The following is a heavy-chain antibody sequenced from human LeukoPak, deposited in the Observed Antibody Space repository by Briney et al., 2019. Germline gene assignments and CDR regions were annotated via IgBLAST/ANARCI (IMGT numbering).Heavy chain of an antibody. V-gene: IGHV3-23*01. CDR2: ISGSGGST. D-gene: IGHD1-26*01. J-gene: IGHJ4*02. CDR1: GFTFSSYA. Sequence: GGSLRLSCAASGFTFSSYAMSWVRQAPGKGLEWVSAISGSGGSTYYADSVKGRFTISRDNPKNTLYLQMNSLRAEDTAVYYCARAYSGSYTGVHWGQGTLVTVSS. CDR3: ARAYSGSYTGVH.